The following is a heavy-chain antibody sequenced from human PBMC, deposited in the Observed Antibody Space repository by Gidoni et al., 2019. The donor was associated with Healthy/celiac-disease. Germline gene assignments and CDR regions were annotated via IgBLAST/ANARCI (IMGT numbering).Heavy chain of an antibody. CDR3: ARDREPWGGDFDY. V-gene: IGHV1-18*01. D-gene: IGHD1-26*01. J-gene: IGHJ4*02. CDR1: GYTFTSYG. Sequence: AQLVQSGAEVKKPGASVKVSCKASGYTFTSYGISWVRQAPGQGLEWMGWISAYNGNTNYAQKLQGRVTMTPDTSTSTAYRELRSLRSDDTAVYYCARDREPWGGDFDYWGQGTLVTVSS. CDR2: ISAYNGNT.